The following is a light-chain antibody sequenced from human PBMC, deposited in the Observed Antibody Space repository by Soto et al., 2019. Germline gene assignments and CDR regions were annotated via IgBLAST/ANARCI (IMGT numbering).Light chain of an antibody. CDR1: SSDVGGYNY. CDR2: EVS. CDR3: SSYGGSNNLV. J-gene: IGLJ2*01. Sequence: QSALTQPPSASGSPGQSVTISCTGTSSDVGGYNYVSWYQQHPGKAPKLMIYEVSKRPSGVPDRLSGSKSGNTASLTVSGLQAEDEADYYCSSYGGSNNLVFGGGTKLTIL. V-gene: IGLV2-8*01.